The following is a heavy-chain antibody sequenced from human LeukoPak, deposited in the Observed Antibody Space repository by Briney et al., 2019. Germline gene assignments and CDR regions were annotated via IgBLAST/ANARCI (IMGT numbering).Heavy chain of an antibody. CDR1: GGSISSYY. CDR2: IYYSGST. D-gene: IGHD5-24*01. V-gene: IGHV4-59*01. Sequence: PSETLSLTCTVSGGSISSYYWSWIRQPPGKGLEWIGYIYYSGSTNYSPSLKSRVTISVDTSKNQFSLKLSSVTAADTAVYYCARVKMATIDYWGQGTLVTVSS. J-gene: IGHJ4*02. CDR3: ARVKMATIDY.